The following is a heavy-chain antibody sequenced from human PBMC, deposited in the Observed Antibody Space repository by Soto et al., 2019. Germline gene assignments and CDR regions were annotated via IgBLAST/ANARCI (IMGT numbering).Heavy chain of an antibody. CDR2: VSHDGRNT. Sequence: VQLVASGGGVVQPGRSLRLSCAASGFTFSDYAMHWVRQAPGKGLEWVAVVSHDGRNTHYADSVKGRFTISGDSSKNTVSQEMNSLRAEETAVYYCAKGGRHWLVTSDFNYWGQGALGTVSS. CDR3: AKGGRHWLVTSDFNY. D-gene: IGHD6-19*01. V-gene: IGHV3-30*18. CDR1: GFTFSDYA. J-gene: IGHJ4*02.